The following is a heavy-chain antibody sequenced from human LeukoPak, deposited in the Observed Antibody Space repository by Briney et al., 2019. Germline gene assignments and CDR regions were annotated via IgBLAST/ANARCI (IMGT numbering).Heavy chain of an antibody. CDR1: GGSFSGYY. Sequence: SETLSLTCAVYGGSFSGYYWSWNRQPPGKGLEWIGEINHSGSTNYNPSLKSRVTISVDTSKNQFSLKLSSVTAADTAVYYCARGRGWLRSYYYYYMDVWGKGTTVTVSS. V-gene: IGHV4-34*01. CDR3: ARGRGWLRSYYYYYMDV. D-gene: IGHD5-24*01. CDR2: INHSGST. J-gene: IGHJ6*03.